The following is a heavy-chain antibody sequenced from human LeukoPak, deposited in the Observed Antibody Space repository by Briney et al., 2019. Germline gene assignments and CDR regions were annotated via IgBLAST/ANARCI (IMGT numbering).Heavy chain of an antibody. CDR2: IYTRGST. Sequence: SETLSLTCTVSGGSINNYYWSSIRQPAGKGLEWIGLIYTRGSTNYNPSLKSRVTMSVDTSKNQFSLKLSSVTAADTAVYYCARGRYCSADICSGGDAFDIWGQGTMVSVSS. CDR3: ARGRYCSADICSGGDAFDI. CDR1: GGSINNYY. V-gene: IGHV4-4*07. D-gene: IGHD2-15*01. J-gene: IGHJ3*02.